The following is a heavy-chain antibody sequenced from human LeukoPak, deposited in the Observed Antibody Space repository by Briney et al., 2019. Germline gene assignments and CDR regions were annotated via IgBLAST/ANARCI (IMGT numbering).Heavy chain of an antibody. CDR3: ARVRSGYYFDY. D-gene: IGHD4-17*01. CDR1: GFTFSSYS. J-gene: IGHJ4*02. CDR2: ISTNGSTM. V-gene: IGHV3-48*01. Sequence: PGGSLRLSCAASGFTFSSYSMGWVRQGPGRGLEWVSYISTNGSTMYYADSVKGRSTISRDNAKSSLYLQMNSLRAEDTAVYYCARVRSGYYFDYWGQGTLVTVSS.